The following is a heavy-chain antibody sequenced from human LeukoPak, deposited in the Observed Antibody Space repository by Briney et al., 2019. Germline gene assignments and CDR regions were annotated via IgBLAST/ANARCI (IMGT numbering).Heavy chain of an antibody. J-gene: IGHJ5*02. D-gene: IGHD3/OR15-3a*01. CDR1: GGSVSSGSYY. CDR3: ARARDWSAGSWFDP. CDR2: IFYRGAT. V-gene: IGHV4-61*01. Sequence: SETLSLTCTVSGGSVSSGSYYWNWIRQPPGKGLEWIGDIFYRGATNYNPSLRSRITMSVDTSKNQFSLKLSSVTAADTAMYYCARARDWSAGSWFDPWGQGILVTVSS.